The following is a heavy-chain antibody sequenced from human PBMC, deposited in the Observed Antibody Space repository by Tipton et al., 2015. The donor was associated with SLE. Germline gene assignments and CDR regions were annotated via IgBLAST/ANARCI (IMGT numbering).Heavy chain of an antibody. CDR3: ARRGGWTTFFDY. Sequence: TLSLTCTVSGGSISSYYWSWIRQPPGKGLEWIGYIYYSGSTNYNPSLKSRVTISLDMSKNQFSLKLSSVSAADTAVYYCARRGGWTTFFDYWGQGTLVTVSS. CDR1: GGSISSYY. D-gene: IGHD6-19*01. CDR2: IYYSGST. J-gene: IGHJ4*02. V-gene: IGHV4-59*12.